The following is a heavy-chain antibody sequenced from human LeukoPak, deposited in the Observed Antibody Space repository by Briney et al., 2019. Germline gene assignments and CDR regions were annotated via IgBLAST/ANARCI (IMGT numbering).Heavy chain of an antibody. J-gene: IGHJ4*02. CDR2: INHSGST. CDR3: ARVRGTMARGIDY. Sequence: SETLSLTCAVYGGSFSGNYWSWIRQPPGKGLEWIGEINHSGSTNYNPSLKSRVTISVDTSKNQFSLKLSSVTAADTAVYYCARVRGTMARGIDYWGQGTLVTVSS. CDR1: GGSFSGNY. D-gene: IGHD1-7*01. V-gene: IGHV4-34*01.